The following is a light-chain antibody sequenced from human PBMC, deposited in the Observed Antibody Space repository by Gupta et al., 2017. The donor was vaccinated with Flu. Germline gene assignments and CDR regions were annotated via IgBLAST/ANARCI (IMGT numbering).Light chain of an antibody. V-gene: IGKV1-33*01. J-gene: IGKJ2*03. CDR3: QQYDKGPYS. CDR2: DAS. Sequence: LNWYQQKPGKAPKLLIHDASNLETGVPSRFSARGSGTDFSLIISSLKSDDFATYYCQQYDKGPYSFGQGTRLEIK.